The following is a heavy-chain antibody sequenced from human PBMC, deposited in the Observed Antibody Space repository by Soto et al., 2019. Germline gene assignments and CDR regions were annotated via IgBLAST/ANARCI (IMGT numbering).Heavy chain of an antibody. CDR2: IYYSGST. V-gene: IGHV4-59*08. J-gene: IGHJ6*01. D-gene: IGHD2-2*01. CDR3: ASTIVLLPAAIVPDDGMDV. CDR1: GGSISSYY. Sequence: PSETLSLTCTVSGGSISSYYWSWIRQPSGKGLEWIGYIYYSGSTNYNPSLKSRVAISVDTSKNQFSLKLSSVTAADTAVYYCASTIVLLPAAIVPDDGMDVWGQRTTVTGSS.